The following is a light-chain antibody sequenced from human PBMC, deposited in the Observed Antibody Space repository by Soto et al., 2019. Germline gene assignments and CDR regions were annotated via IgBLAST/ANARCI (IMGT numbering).Light chain of an antibody. CDR3: QTYDSSLPGHV. CDR2: GNS. V-gene: IGLV1-40*01. CDR1: SSNIGAGYD. J-gene: IGLJ1*01. Sequence: QSVLTQPPSVSGAPGQRVTISCTGSSSNIGAGYDVHWYQQVPGTAPKLLIYGNSNRPSGVPDRFSGSKSGSSASLAITGLHAEDEADYFCQTYDSSLPGHVFGTGTNLTVL.